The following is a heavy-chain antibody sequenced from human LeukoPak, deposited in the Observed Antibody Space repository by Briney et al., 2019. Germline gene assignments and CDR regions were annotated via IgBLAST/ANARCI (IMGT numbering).Heavy chain of an antibody. Sequence: PGGSLRLSCAASGFTFSSYSMNWVRQAPGKGLEWVSSISSSSSYIYYADSVKGRFTISRDNAKNSLYLQMNSLRAEDTAVYYCARDTPPLVANDAFDIWGQGTMVTVSS. CDR3: ARDTPPLVANDAFDI. J-gene: IGHJ3*02. CDR1: GFTFSSYS. V-gene: IGHV3-21*01. D-gene: IGHD5-12*01. CDR2: ISSSSSYI.